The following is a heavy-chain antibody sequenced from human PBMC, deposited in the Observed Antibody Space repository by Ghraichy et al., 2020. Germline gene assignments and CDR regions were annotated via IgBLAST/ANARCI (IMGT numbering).Heavy chain of an antibody. J-gene: IGHJ4*02. CDR2: IFNTGNT. CDR1: DGSISSHS. CDR3: AREYSSSGSTAYCDY. D-gene: IGHD6-19*01. Sequence: SETLSLTCTVSDGSISSHSWSWIRQPAGKGLEWIGRIFNTGNTNYNPSLKSRVTMSLDTSKNQFSLKLTSVTAADTAVYYCAREYSSSGSTAYCDYWGQGTLVAVSS. V-gene: IGHV4-4*07.